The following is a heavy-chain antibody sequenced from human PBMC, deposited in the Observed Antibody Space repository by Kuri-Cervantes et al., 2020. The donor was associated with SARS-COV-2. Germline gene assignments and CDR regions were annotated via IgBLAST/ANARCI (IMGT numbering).Heavy chain of an antibody. J-gene: IGHJ5*02. V-gene: IGHV3-20*04. D-gene: IGHD3-22*01. Sequence: GESLKISCTASGFIFDDYGMSWVRQAPGKGLEWVSGINWNGGSTGYADPVKGRFTISRDNAKTSLYLQMDSLSPEDTAFYYCTKHPQRYSGHYSGWFDPWGHGTLVTVSS. CDR1: GFIFDDYG. CDR3: TKHPQRYSGHYSGWFDP. CDR2: INWNGGST.